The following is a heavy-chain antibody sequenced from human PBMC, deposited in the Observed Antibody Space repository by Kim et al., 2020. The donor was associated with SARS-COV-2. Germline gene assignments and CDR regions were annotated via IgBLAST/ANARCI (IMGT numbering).Heavy chain of an antibody. J-gene: IGHJ4*02. CDR3: AKDIVVVPAATLDY. Sequence: ADSGKGRFTISRDNSKTTLYLQMNSLRAEDTAIYYCAKDIVVVPAATLDYWGQGTLVTVSS. D-gene: IGHD2-2*01. V-gene: IGHV3-23*01.